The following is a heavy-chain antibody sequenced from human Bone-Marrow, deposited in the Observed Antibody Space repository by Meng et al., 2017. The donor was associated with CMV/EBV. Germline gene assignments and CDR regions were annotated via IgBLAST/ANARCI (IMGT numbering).Heavy chain of an antibody. D-gene: IGHD2-2*02. CDR2: IKPDGSEK. V-gene: IGHV3-7*01. J-gene: IGHJ6*02. Sequence: GESLKISCAASGFTFSSYWMSWVRQAPGKGLEWVANIKPDGSEKYYVDSVKGRFTISRDNAKNSLYLQINSLRAEDTAVYYCAREIVVVPASIIQTPYYYYGMDVWGQGTTVTVSS. CDR1: GFTFSSYW. CDR3: AREIVVVPASIIQTPYYYYGMDV.